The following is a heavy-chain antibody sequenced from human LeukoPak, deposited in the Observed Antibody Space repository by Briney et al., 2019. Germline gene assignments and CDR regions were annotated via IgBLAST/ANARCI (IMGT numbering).Heavy chain of an antibody. D-gene: IGHD3-22*01. Sequence: ASVKVSCTASGYTFTSYYIHWVRQAPGQGLEWMGWINPNSGGTNYAQKFQGRVTMTRDTSISTAYMELSRLRSDDTAVYYCARDDYDSSGYYYGNNWFDPWGQGTLVTVSS. CDR3: ARDDYDSSGYYYGNNWFDP. CDR1: GYTFTSYY. V-gene: IGHV1-2*02. J-gene: IGHJ5*02. CDR2: INPNSGGT.